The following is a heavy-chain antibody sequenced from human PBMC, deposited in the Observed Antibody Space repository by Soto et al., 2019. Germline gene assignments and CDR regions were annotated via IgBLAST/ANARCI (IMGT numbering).Heavy chain of an antibody. CDR1: GFTFSSYS. Sequence: GGSLRLSCAASGFTFSSYSMNWVRQAPGKGLEWVSSISSSSSYIYYADSVKGRFTISRDNAKNSLYLQMNSLRAEDTAVYYCARDLVVGATTYYYYYGMDVWGQGTTVTVSS. V-gene: IGHV3-21*01. CDR3: ARDLVVGATTYYYYYGMDV. CDR2: ISSSSSYI. J-gene: IGHJ6*02. D-gene: IGHD1-26*01.